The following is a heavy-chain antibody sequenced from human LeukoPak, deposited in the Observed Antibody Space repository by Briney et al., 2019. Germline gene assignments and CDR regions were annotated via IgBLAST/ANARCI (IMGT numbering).Heavy chain of an antibody. V-gene: IGHV5-51*01. D-gene: IGHD3-16*01. CDR1: GYSFTNYW. CDR2: IYPGDSDI. CDR3: ARGRGRQATDAFDI. J-gene: IGHJ3*02. Sequence: GESLKISCKGSGYSFTNYWIGWVRQMPGKGLEWMGIIYPGDSDIRYSPSFQGQVTISADKSISSAYLQCSSLKASDTAMYYCARGRGRQATDAFDIWGQGTMVTVSS.